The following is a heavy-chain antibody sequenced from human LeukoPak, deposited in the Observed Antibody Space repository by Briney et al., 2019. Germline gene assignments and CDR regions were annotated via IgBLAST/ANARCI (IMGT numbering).Heavy chain of an antibody. CDR2: IYYSGST. V-gene: IGHV4-61*01. Sequence: PSETLSLTCTVSGGSVSSGSYYWSWIRQPPGKGLEWIGYIYYSGSTNYNPSLKSRVTISVDTSKNQFSLRLSSVTAADTAVCYCAIMVRGVKKEPIDYWGQGTLVTVSS. J-gene: IGHJ4*02. D-gene: IGHD3-10*01. CDR3: AIMVRGVKKEPIDY. CDR1: GGSVSSGSYY.